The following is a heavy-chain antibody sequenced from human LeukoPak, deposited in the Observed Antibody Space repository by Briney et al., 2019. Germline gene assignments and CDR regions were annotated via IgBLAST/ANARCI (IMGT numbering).Heavy chain of an antibody. CDR1: GFSTYD. CDR2: IRYDGTKK. V-gene: IGHV3-30*02. CDR3: AKIQYSGAIDY. Sequence: GGSLRLSCTASGFSTYDIHWVRQAPGKGLEWVAFIRYDGTKKYYADSVKGRFTISRDNSKNTLYLQMNSVRVEDTAVYHCAKIQYSGAIDYWGQGAPVTVSS. J-gene: IGHJ4*02. D-gene: IGHD1-26*01.